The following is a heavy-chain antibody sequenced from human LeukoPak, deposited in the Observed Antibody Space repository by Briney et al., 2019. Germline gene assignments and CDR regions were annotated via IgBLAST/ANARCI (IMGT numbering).Heavy chain of an antibody. D-gene: IGHD3-10*01. V-gene: IGHV3-43*01. CDR3: AKDIGGSGSSFDY. Sequence: GGSLRLSCAASGFTFDDYTMHWVRQAPGKGLEWVSLITWDGDDTYYADSVKGRFTISRDSSKNSLYLQMDSLRTEDTALYYCAKDIGGSGSSFDYWGQGTLVTVSS. CDR1: GFTFDDYT. J-gene: IGHJ4*02. CDR2: ITWDGDDT.